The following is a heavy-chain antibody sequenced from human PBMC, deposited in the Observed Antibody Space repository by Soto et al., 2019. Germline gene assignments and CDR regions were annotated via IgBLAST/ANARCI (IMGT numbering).Heavy chain of an antibody. CDR3: ASWHEREHAYDV. CDR1: GFTVSGKRY. J-gene: IGHJ3*01. D-gene: IGHD1-1*01. V-gene: IGHV3-53*01. CDR2: LYGVDGT. Sequence: GGSLRLSCAALGFTVSGKRYVAWVRQAPGKGLEWISALYGVDGTFYADSVKGRFTTSSDSSKTTVYLQMNGLRPDDTAVYYCASWHEREHAYDVWGRGTTVTVSS.